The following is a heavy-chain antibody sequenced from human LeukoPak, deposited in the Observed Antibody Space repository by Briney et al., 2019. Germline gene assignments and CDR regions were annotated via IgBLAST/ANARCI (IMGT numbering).Heavy chain of an antibody. CDR1: GGTFSSYA. V-gene: IGHV1-8*02. D-gene: IGHD3-9*01. CDR2: MNPNSGNT. CDR3: ARGQLRSRLVLGY. J-gene: IGHJ4*02. Sequence: ASVKVSCKASGGTFSSYAISWVRQTTGQGLEWMGWMNPNSGNTGYAQKFQGRVTMTRNTSISTAYMELSSLRSEDTAVYYCARGQLRSRLVLGYWGQGTLVTVSS.